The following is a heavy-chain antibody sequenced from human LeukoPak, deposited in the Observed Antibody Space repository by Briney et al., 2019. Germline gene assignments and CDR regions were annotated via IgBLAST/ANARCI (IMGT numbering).Heavy chain of an antibody. CDR1: GYTFTGYY. CDR2: INANSGGT. V-gene: IGHV1-2*02. Sequence: ASXKVSCKSSGYTFTGYYMHWVREAPGQGRERMGWINANSGGTNYAHKFQGRVTMTRDTSISTAYMELSRLRSDDTAVYYCARTYDSTCFYYNWFVRWGQGTLVTVSS. CDR3: ARTYDSTCFYYNWFVR. J-gene: IGHJ5*02. D-gene: IGHD3-22*01.